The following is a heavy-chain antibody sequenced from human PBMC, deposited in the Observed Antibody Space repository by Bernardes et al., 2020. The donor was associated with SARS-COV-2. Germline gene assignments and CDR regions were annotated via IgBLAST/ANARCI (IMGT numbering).Heavy chain of an antibody. CDR1: GFTFSTHW. D-gene: IGHD5-12*01. V-gene: IGHV3-7*01. CDR2: IKQDGSEK. Sequence: GWSLSLSCAASGFTFSTHWMNWVRQAPGKGLEWVASIKQDGSEKYYVDSVKGRFTISRDNAENSLLLQMNSLRAEDTAVYYCARGQRSYYYYGMDVWGQGTTVTVSS. J-gene: IGHJ6*02. CDR3: ARGQRSYYYYGMDV.